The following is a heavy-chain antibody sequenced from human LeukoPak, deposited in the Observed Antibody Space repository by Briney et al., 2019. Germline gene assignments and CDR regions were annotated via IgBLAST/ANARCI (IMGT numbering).Heavy chain of an antibody. V-gene: IGHV4-59*01. J-gene: IGHJ4*02. CDR2: IYYSGST. D-gene: IGHD3-10*01. Sequence: KTSETLSLTCTVSGGSISSYYWSWIRQPPGKGLEWIGYIYYSGSTNYNPSLKSRVTISVDTSKNQFSLKLSSVTAADTAVYYCARGYYGSGSFFDYWGQGTLVTVSS. CDR1: GGSISSYY. CDR3: ARGYYGSGSFFDY.